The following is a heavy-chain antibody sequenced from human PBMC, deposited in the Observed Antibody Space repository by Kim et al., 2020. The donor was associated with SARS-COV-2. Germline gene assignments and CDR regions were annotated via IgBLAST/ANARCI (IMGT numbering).Heavy chain of an antibody. J-gene: IGHJ4*02. V-gene: IGHV1-69*13. Sequence: SVKVSCKASGGTFSSYAISWVRQAPGQGLEWMGGIIPIFGTANYAQKFQGRVTITADESTSTAYMELSSLRSEDTAVYYCARDRGYCSGGSCYSTWGQGTLVTVSS. CDR3: ARDRGYCSGGSCYST. D-gene: IGHD2-15*01. CDR2: IIPIFGTA. CDR1: GGTFSSYA.